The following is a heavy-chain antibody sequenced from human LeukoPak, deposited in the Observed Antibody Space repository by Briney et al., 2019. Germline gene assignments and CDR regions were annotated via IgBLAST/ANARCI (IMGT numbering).Heavy chain of an antibody. J-gene: IGHJ4*02. CDR1: GGSISSYY. Sequence: SETLSLTCTVSGGSISSYYWSWLRQPPGKGLEWIGYIYYSGSTNYNPSLKSRVTISVDTSKNQFSLKLSSVTAADTAVYYCARHRVSWYDSSGYYPPYYFDYWGQGTLVTVSS. V-gene: IGHV4-59*08. CDR3: ARHRVSWYDSSGYYPPYYFDY. D-gene: IGHD3-22*01. CDR2: IYYSGST.